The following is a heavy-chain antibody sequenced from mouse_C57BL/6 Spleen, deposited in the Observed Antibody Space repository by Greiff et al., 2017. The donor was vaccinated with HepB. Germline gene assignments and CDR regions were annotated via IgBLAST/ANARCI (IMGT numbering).Heavy chain of an antibody. CDR2: ISDGGSYT. J-gene: IGHJ3*01. Sequence: EVKLVESGGGLVKPGGSLKLSCAASGFTFSSYAMSWVRQTPEKMLEWVASISDGGSYTYYPDNVKGRFTISRDNAKNNLYLQMSHLKSEDTAMYYCARHYYGSSYPFAYWGQGTLVTVSA. CDR3: ARHYYGSSYPFAY. D-gene: IGHD1-1*01. CDR1: GFTFSSYA. V-gene: IGHV5-4*03.